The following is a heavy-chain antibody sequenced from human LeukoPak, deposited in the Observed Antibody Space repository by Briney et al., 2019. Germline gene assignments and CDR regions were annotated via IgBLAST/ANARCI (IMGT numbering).Heavy chain of an antibody. V-gene: IGHV4-59*08. CDR1: GGSISPYY. CDR3: ARISGYLHRDAFDM. Sequence: SETLSLTCTVSGGSISPYYWSWLRQPPGKGLEWIAYVHYSGSTNYNPSLGNTTYNPSLKSRLTISVDTSTTLFSLKLRSVTPADTAVYYCARISGYLHRDAFDMWGHGTMVTVSS. CDR2: VHYSGST. D-gene: IGHD3-22*01. J-gene: IGHJ3*02.